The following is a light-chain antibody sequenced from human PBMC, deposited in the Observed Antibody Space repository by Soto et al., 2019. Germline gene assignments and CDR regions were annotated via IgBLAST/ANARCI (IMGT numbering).Light chain of an antibody. J-gene: IGKJ1*01. Sequence: DIVMTQSPDSLAVSLGERATINCKSSQSVLYSSNNKNYLAWYQQKPGQPPKLLIYWASTRESGVPDRFSGSGSGTDFTLTISSLQAEDVAVYYCQQYYSTPRTFGHGTAVEIK. CDR2: WAS. CDR1: QSVLYSSNNKNY. CDR3: QQYYSTPRT. V-gene: IGKV4-1*01.